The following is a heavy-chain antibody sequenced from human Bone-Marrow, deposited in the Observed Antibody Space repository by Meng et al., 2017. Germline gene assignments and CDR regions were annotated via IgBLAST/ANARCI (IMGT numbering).Heavy chain of an antibody. J-gene: IGHJ4*02. CDR1: GYTFTSYD. V-gene: IGHV1-8*03. D-gene: IGHD3-10*01. CDR3: ARGAKTIWFGELFWGIDY. Sequence: ASVKVSCKASGYTFTSYDINWVRQATGQGLEWMGWMNPNSGNTGYAQKFQGRVTITRDTSISTAYMELSRLRSDDTAVYYCARGAKTIWFGELFWGIDYWGQGTLVTVSS. CDR2: MNPNSGNT.